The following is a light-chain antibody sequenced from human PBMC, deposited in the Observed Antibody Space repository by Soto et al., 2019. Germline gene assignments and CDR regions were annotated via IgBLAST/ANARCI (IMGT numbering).Light chain of an antibody. J-gene: IGKJ1*01. CDR1: QSISSW. Sequence: DIQMTQSPSTLSATAVGRVTITCRASQSISSWLAWYQHKPGKAPKLLIYDASNLDSGVPSRFSGSGSGTEFSLTISSLQSEDFAVYYCQQYNNWPRTFGQGTKVE. CDR2: DAS. V-gene: IGKV1-5*01. CDR3: QQYNNWPRT.